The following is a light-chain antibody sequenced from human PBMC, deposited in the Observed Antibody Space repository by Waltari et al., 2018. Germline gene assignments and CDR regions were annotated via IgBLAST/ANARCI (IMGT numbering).Light chain of an antibody. CDR1: SSDVGAYNY. CDR2: DVS. V-gene: IGLV2-14*03. J-gene: IGLJ2*01. CDR3: TSYTTSSTLV. Sequence: QSALTQPASVSGSPGQSITISCTGTSSDVGAYNYVSWYQQHPGKAPKLMIYDVSDRPAGVSDRFSGSKSDNTASLTISGLQAEDEADYDCTSYTTSSTLVFGGGTKLTVL.